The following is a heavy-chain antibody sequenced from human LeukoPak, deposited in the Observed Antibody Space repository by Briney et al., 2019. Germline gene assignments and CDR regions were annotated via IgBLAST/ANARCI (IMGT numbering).Heavy chain of an antibody. CDR2: INQDGFES. J-gene: IGHJ4*02. CDR3: ASALRIYYYFDY. CDR1: GFTFNTYW. V-gene: IGHV3-7*03. Sequence: GGSLRLSCAASGFTFNTYWMTWVRQAPGKGPEWVANINQDGFESYYVDSVKGRFTISRDSAKNSLYLQMHSLRAEDTAVYYCASALRIYYYFDYWGQGTLVTVSS. D-gene: IGHD1-26*01.